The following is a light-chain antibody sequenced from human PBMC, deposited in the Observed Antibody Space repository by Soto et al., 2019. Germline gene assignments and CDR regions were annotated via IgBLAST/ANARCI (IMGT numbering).Light chain of an antibody. CDR1: QGISNY. Sequence: DIQMTQSPSSLSASVGDRVTITCRASQGISNYLAWYQQKPGKVPKLLIYAASTLQSGVPSRLSGSGSETDFNLTTSSLQAENDSTYYGPSRGAFGQGTKVEIK. CDR2: AAS. J-gene: IGKJ1*01. V-gene: IGKV1-27*01. CDR3: PSRGA.